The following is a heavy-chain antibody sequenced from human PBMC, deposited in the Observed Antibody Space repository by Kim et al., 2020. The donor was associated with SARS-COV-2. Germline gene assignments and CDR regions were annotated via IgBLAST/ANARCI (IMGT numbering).Heavy chain of an antibody. CDR2: VNNNNNP. CDR3: AKDHPSGGWPAFDP. J-gene: IGHJ5*02. V-gene: IGHV3-23*05. D-gene: IGHD6-19*01. CDR1: GFTFGAYA. Sequence: GGSLRLSCATSGFTFGAYALSWVRQAPGGGLEWVASVNNNNNPYYADFVKGRVTVPSDYSQNTLHLQMDRLRAEDTALYYCAKDHPSGGWPAFDPWGQGILVSVSS.